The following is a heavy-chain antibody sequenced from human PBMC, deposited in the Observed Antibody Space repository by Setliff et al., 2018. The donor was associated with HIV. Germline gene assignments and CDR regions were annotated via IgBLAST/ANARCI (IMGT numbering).Heavy chain of an antibody. J-gene: IGHJ6*03. CDR2: ISSSSSYI. D-gene: IGHD3-10*01. CDR3: ARDWNGSGRAMDV. CDR1: GFAFSTYA. Sequence: LRLSCAASGFAFSTYAMNWVRQAPGKGLEWVSSISSSSSYIYYADSVQGRFTISRDNAKNSLFLQMNSLRVEDTALYYCARDWNGSGRAMDVWGKGTAVTVSS. V-gene: IGHV3-21*01.